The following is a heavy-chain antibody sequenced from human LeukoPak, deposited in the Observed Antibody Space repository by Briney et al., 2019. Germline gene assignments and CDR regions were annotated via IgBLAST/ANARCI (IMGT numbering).Heavy chain of an antibody. CDR1: GFTFSSYG. J-gene: IGHJ4*02. CDR3: ARSRASSGLLGY. CDR2: IWYDGSNK. D-gene: IGHD6-19*01. V-gene: IGHV3-33*01. Sequence: PGRSLRLSCAASGFTFSSYGMHWVRQAPGKGLEWVAVIWYDGSNKYYADSVKGRFTISRDNSKNTLYLQMNSLRAEDTAVYYRARSRASSGLLGYWGQGTLVTVSS.